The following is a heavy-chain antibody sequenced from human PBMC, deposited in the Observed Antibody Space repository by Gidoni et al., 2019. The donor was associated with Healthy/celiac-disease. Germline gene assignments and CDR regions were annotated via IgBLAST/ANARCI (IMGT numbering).Heavy chain of an antibody. CDR1: GSTVSSNY. V-gene: IGHV3-53*01. D-gene: IGHD6-19*01. Sequence: EVQLVESGGCLIQPGGSLRFSCDASGSTVSSNYMSWVRQAPGKGLAWVSVIYSGGSTYCADSVKGRFTISRDNSKNTLYLQVNSLRGEDTAVYYCARGGSGWYFDYWGQGTLVTVSS. CDR2: IYSGGST. CDR3: ARGGSGWYFDY. J-gene: IGHJ4*02.